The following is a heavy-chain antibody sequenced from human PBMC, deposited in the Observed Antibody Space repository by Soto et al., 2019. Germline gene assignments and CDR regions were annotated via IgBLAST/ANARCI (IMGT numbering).Heavy chain of an antibody. Sequence: ASVKVSCKASGYTFTSYGISWVRQAPGQGLEWMGWISAYNGNTNYAQKFQGRVTMTTDTSTSTAYMEVRSLGFDDTAVYYCARGGGVVVVAAPVLFDPWGQGTLVTVSS. CDR1: GYTFTSYG. CDR2: ISAYNGNT. V-gene: IGHV1-18*01. D-gene: IGHD2-15*01. CDR3: ARGGGVVVVAAPVLFDP. J-gene: IGHJ5*02.